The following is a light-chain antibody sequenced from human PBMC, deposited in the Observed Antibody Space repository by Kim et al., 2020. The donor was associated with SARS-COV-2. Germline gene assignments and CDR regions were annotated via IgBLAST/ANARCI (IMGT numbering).Light chain of an antibody. CDR3: CSYAGSSWV. CDR2: DVS. V-gene: IGLV2-11*01. J-gene: IGLJ3*02. Sequence: PGQSVTGSCTGTCCDVGGYNYASWYQQHPGKAPKLMIYDVSKRPSGVPERFSGSKSGNTASLTISGLQAEDEADYYCCSYAGSSWVFGGGTQLTFL. CDR1: CCDVGGYNY.